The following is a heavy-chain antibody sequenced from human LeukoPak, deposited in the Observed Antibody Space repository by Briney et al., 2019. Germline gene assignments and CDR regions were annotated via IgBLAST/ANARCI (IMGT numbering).Heavy chain of an antibody. D-gene: IGHD6-19*01. CDR3: AIVLAVGVVDWFDP. CDR2: FHPEDGET. V-gene: IGHV1-24*01. CDR1: GSMLTELS. J-gene: IGHJ5*02. Sequence: ASVKVSCKVSGSMLTELSMHGVRPAPGKGLEWMGGFHPEDGETIYAQKFQGRVTMTEDSSTDTAYMELSSLRSEDTAVYYCAIVLAVGVVDWFDPWGQGTLVTVSS.